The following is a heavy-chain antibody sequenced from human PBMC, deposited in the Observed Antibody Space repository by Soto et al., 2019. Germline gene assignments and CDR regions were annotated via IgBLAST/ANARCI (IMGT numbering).Heavy chain of an antibody. CDR1: GFTFSSYW. Sequence: GGSLRLSCAASGFTFSSYWMSWVRQAPGKGLEWVANIKQDGSEKYYVDSVKGRFTISRDNAKNSLYLQMNSLRAEDTAVYYCARDILQHSSSWYSEGGLDYWGQGTLVTVSS. CDR3: ARDILQHSSSWYSEGGLDY. J-gene: IGHJ4*02. CDR2: IKQDGSEK. V-gene: IGHV3-7*01. D-gene: IGHD6-13*01.